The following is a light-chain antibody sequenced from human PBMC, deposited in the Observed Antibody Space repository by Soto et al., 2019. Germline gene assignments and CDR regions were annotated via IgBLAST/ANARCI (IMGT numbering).Light chain of an antibody. Sequence: QSVLTQPPSASGTPGQRVAISCSGSSSKIGSNYVYWYQQLPGTAPKLLIYRNNQRPSGVPDRFSGSKSGTSASLAISGLRSKDEADYYCAAWDDSLSGRVFGGGTKLTVL. CDR1: SSKIGSNY. J-gene: IGLJ2*01. CDR3: AAWDDSLSGRV. CDR2: RNN. V-gene: IGLV1-47*01.